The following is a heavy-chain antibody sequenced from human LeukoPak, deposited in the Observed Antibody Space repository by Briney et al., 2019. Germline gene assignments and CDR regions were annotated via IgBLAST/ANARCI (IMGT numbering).Heavy chain of an antibody. CDR2: INPNSSYT. Sequence: ASVKLSCKASGYTFSDYYLHWVRQAPGHGLEYMGWINPNSSYTKYSQSFQGRVTMTRDTSNSTAYMELSRLISDDTAVDYCGRGDTMIRGLISDFWGQGTLVTVSS. J-gene: IGHJ4*02. CDR1: GYTFSDYY. D-gene: IGHD3-10*01. V-gene: IGHV1-2*02. CDR3: GRGDTMIRGLISDF.